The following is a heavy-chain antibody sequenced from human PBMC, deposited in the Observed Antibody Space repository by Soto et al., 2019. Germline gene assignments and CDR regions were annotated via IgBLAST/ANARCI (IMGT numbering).Heavy chain of an antibody. Sequence: QVQLVQSGAEVKKPGSSVKVSCKASGGTFSPYTINWVRQAPGQGLEWMGRIIPFHGVTNYAQKFQARVTITADKSTSSGYMELSGLRFADTAMYYCTRDWEITVSTWSFGGFWGRGTLVTVSS. V-gene: IGHV1-69*08. CDR3: TRDWEITVSTWSFGGF. CDR2: IIPFHGVT. CDR1: GGTFSPYT. J-gene: IGHJ4*02. D-gene: IGHD3-10*01.